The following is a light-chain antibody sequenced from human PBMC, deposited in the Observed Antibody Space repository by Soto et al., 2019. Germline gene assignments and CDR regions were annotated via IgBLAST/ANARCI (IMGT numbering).Light chain of an antibody. CDR3: QSYYSSLSGYVV. CDR2: GNS. Sequence: QSVLTQPPSVSWAPGQRATISCTGISSNIGAGYDVHWYQQLPGTAPKLLIYGNSNRPSGVPDRFSGSKSGTSASLAITGLQAEDESDYYCQSYYSSLSGYVVFGGGTELTVL. J-gene: IGLJ2*01. V-gene: IGLV1-40*01. CDR1: SSNIGAGYD.